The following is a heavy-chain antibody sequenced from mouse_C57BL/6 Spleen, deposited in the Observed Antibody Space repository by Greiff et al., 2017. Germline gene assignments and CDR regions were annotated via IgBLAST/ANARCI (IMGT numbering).Heavy chain of an antibody. Sequence: EVQVVESGEGLVKPGGSLKLSCAASGFTFSSYAMSWVRQTPEKRLEWVAYISSGGDYIYYADTVKGRFTISRDNARNTLYLQMSSLKSEDTAMYYCARGGTTVVAGDYYAMDYWGQGTSVTVSS. CDR2: ISSGGDYI. CDR3: ARGGTTVVAGDYYAMDY. J-gene: IGHJ4*01. D-gene: IGHD1-1*01. V-gene: IGHV5S21*01. CDR1: GFTFSSYA.